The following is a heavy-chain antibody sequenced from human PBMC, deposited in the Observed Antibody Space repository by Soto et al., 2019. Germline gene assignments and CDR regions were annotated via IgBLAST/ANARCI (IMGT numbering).Heavy chain of an antibody. J-gene: IGHJ4*02. CDR2: IGPETGAT. Sequence: AAVKVSCKASGYTFTGHYIHWVRQAPEQGPEWMGEIGPETGATRYAQKFQGRVTMTRDMSITTVYMELNNLSPDDTAVYYCGRGRSGQIVVFYWGQGTTVTVSS. D-gene: IGHD1-26*01. CDR3: GRGRSGQIVVFY. V-gene: IGHV1-2*02. CDR1: GYTFTGHY.